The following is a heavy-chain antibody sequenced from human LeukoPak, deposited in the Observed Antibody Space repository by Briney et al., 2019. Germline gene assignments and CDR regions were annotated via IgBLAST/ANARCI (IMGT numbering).Heavy chain of an antibody. D-gene: IGHD6-13*01. CDR3: AREVAAASHFDY. CDR2: IYYSGST. CDR1: GGSISSGVYY. Sequence: PSQTLSLTCTVSGGSISSGVYYWSWIRQHPGKGLEWIGYIYYSGSTYYNPSLKSRVTISVDTSKNQFSLKLSSVTAADTAVYYCAREVAAASHFDYWGQGTLVTVSS. V-gene: IGHV4-31*03. J-gene: IGHJ4*02.